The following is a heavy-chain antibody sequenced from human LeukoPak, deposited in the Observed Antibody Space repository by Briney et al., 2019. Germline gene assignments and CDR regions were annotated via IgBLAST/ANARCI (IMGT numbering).Heavy chain of an antibody. CDR1: GGSISSYY. V-gene: IGHV4-59*08. CDR2: IYYSGST. J-gene: IGHJ5*02. D-gene: IGHD6-13*01. Sequence: SSETLSLTCTVSGGSISSYYWSWIRQPPGKGLEWIGYIYYSGSTNYNPSLKSRVTISVDTSKNQFSLKLSSVTAADTAVYYCARHVIAAAGEGHWFDPWGQGTLVTVSS. CDR3: ARHVIAAAGEGHWFDP.